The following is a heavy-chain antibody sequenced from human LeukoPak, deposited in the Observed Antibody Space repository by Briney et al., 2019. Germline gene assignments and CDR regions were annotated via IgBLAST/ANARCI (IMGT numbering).Heavy chain of an antibody. D-gene: IGHD3-10*01. Sequence: GGTLRLSCAASGFTFSSYGMSWVRQAPGKGLEWVSAISGSGGRTYYADSVKGRFTISRDNSKNTLYLQMNSLRAEDTAVYNCAKGDFYGSGRDYYYYMDVWGKGTTVTISS. V-gene: IGHV3-23*01. J-gene: IGHJ6*03. CDR2: ISGSGGRT. CDR1: GFTFSSYG. CDR3: AKGDFYGSGRDYYYYMDV.